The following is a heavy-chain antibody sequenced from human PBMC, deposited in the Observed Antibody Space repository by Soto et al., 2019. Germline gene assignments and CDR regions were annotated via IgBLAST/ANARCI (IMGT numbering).Heavy chain of an antibody. CDR3: AKGWAYNWNDEPLDY. J-gene: IGHJ4*02. Sequence: PGGSLRLSCAASGFTFSSYAMTWVRRAPGKGLEWVSGITGSGGRTFYADSVKGRFTISRDNSKNMLYLRMNSLRAEDTAVYYCAKGWAYNWNDEPLDYWGQGTLVTVS. V-gene: IGHV3-23*01. CDR2: ITGSGGRT. D-gene: IGHD1-1*01. CDR1: GFTFSSYA.